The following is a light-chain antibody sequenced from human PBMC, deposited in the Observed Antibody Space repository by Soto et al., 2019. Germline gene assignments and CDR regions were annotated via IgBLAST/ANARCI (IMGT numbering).Light chain of an antibody. CDR2: GAS. Sequence: EIVLTQSPGTLSLSPGERATLSCRASQSVSNNYLAWYQQKPGQAPRLLIYGASNTATGITDRFSGSGSGTDFTLTISRLEPEAFAVYYCQQYGSSGTCGQGTKVEIK. J-gene: IGKJ1*01. CDR1: QSVSNNY. V-gene: IGKV3-20*01. CDR3: QQYGSSGT.